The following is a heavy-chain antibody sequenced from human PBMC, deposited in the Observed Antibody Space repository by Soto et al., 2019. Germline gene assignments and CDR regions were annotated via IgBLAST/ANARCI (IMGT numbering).Heavy chain of an antibody. CDR3: ARLGYFGSGNYYNNYGMDV. CDR2: MHLGDSDT. CDR1: GYSFTSYW. V-gene: IGHV5-51*01. Sequence: GESLKISCKGSGYSFTSYWIGWVRQMPGKGLAWLGIMHLGDSDTRYSPSFQGQVTISADTAINTAYLQWSSLKASDTAMYYCARLGYFGSGNYYNNYGMDVWGQGTTVTVSS. D-gene: IGHD3-10*01. J-gene: IGHJ6*02.